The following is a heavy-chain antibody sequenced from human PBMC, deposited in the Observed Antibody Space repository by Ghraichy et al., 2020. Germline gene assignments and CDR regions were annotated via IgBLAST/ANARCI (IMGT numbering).Heavy chain of an antibody. CDR3: AKDRGGNGWYFDY. CDR2: VSSSGGTT. Sequence: GGSLRLSCAASGFTFVNYAMAWVRQAPGQGPEWVSAVSSSGGTTFYADSAKGRFTISRDNSKNTLYLQMNSLRAEDTAVYYCAKDRGGNGWYFDYWGQGTLVTVSS. D-gene: IGHD6-19*01. J-gene: IGHJ4*02. CDR1: GFTFVNYA. V-gene: IGHV3-23*01.